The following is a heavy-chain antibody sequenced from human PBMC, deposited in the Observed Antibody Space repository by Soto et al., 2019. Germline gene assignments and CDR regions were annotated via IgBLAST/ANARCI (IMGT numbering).Heavy chain of an antibody. CDR2: IKQDGSEK. CDR3: ARDLQNWNYVGDWFDP. V-gene: IGHV3-7*01. D-gene: IGHD1-7*01. Sequence: GGSLRLSCAASGFTFSSYWMSWVRQAPGKGLEWVANIKQDGSEKYYVDSVKGRFTISRDNAKNSLYLQMNSLRAEDTAVYYCARDLQNWNYVGDWFDPWGQGTLVTVSS. CDR1: GFTFSSYW. J-gene: IGHJ5*02.